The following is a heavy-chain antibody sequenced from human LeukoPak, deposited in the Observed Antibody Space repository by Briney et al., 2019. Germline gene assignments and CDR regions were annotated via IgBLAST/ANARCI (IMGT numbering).Heavy chain of an antibody. CDR2: ISGSGGSA. V-gene: IGHV3-23*01. CDR1: GFTFSSYG. CDR3: AKDQAYYYYGMDV. Sequence: GGSLRLSCAASGFTFSSYGMHWVRQAPGKGLEWVSGISGSGGSAHYADSVKGRFTISRDNSKNTLYLQMNSLRAEDTAVYYCAKDQAYYYYGMDVWGEGATVTVSS. J-gene: IGHJ6*04. D-gene: IGHD2-21*01.